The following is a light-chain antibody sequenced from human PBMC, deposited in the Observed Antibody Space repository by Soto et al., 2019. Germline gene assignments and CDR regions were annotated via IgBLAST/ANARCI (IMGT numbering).Light chain of an antibody. J-gene: IGKJ1*01. Sequence: DIQMTQSPSSLSASVGDRVTITCRASQGIRNDLGWYQQKPGKAPKRLIYAASSLQGGVPVRFSGSGSGTEFTHTKSSLQPEEFATFYCLQHNCYPPWTFGQGTKVEL. CDR1: QGIRND. CDR3: LQHNCYPPWT. V-gene: IGKV1-17*01. CDR2: AAS.